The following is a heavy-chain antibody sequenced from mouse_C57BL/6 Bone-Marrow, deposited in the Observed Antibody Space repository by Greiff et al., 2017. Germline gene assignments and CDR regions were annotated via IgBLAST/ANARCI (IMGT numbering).Heavy chain of an antibody. V-gene: IGHV1-85*01. J-gene: IGHJ2*01. CDR2: IYPRDGST. CDR3: ARLSNWYYFDY. Sequence: QVHVKQSGPELVKPGASVKLSCKASGYTFTSYDINWVKQRPGQGLEWIGWIYPRDGSTKYNEKFKGKATLTVDTSSSTAYMELHSLTSEDSAVYFCARLSNWYYFDYWGQGTTLTVSS. D-gene: IGHD4-1*01. CDR1: GYTFTSYD.